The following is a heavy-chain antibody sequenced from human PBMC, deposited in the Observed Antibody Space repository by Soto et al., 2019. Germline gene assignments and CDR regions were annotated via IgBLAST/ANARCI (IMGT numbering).Heavy chain of an antibody. CDR3: ATSMGLNWFDP. Sequence: SVKVSCKASGGTFSSYTISWVRQAPGQGLEWMGRIIPILGIANYAQKFQGRVTITADKSTSTAYMELSSLRSEDTAGYYCATSMGLNWFDPWGQGTLVTVSS. CDR1: GGTFSSYT. J-gene: IGHJ5*02. D-gene: IGHD2-21*01. CDR2: IIPILGIA. V-gene: IGHV1-69*02.